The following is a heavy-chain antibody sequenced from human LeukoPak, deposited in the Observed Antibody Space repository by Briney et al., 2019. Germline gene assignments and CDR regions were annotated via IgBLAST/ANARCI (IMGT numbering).Heavy chain of an antibody. CDR2: ISGGSSYM. CDR1: GSIFSDFY. V-gene: IGHV3-11*06. D-gene: IGHD4-17*01. Sequence: GGSLRLSCTTSGSIFSDFYLTWIRQAPGKGLEWVSSISGGSSYMYYADSVRGRFTISRDNAKNSLYLQMNSLRAEDTAVYYCAGEAPVTLTVDYWGQGTLVTVSS. CDR3: AGEAPVTLTVDY. J-gene: IGHJ4*02.